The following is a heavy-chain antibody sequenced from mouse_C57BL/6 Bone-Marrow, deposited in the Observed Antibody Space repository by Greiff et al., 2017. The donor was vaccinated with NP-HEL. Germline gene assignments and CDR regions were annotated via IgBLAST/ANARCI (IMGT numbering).Heavy chain of an antibody. CDR1: GYTFTSYG. V-gene: IGHV1-81*01. CDR3: ARYGSTWFAY. D-gene: IGHD1-1*01. Sequence: QVQLQQSGAELARPGASVKLSCKASGYTFTSYGISWVKQRTGQGLEWIGEIYPRSGNTYYNEKFKGKATLTADKSSSTAYMELRSLTSEDSAVYVCARYGSTWFAYWGQGTLVTVSA. J-gene: IGHJ3*01. CDR2: IYPRSGNT.